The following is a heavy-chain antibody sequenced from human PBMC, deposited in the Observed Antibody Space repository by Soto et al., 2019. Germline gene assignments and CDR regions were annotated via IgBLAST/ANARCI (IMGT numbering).Heavy chain of an antibody. Sequence: EVQVLESGGGLVQPGGSLRLSCAASGFTFSSYAMSWVRQAPGQGLEWVSAISGSGGSTYYADSVKGRFTISRDNSKNTRYLQINSLRADDTAVYYCAKVPSPYYYYGLDVWGQGTTVTVSS. CDR3: AKVPSPYYYYGLDV. V-gene: IGHV3-23*01. CDR2: ISGSGGST. J-gene: IGHJ6*02. CDR1: GFTFSSYA.